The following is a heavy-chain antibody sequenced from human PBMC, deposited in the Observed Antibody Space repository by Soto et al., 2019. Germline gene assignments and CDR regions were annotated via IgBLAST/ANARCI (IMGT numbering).Heavy chain of an antibody. D-gene: IGHD6-6*01. CDR3: ATGSIAARRGIGDY. CDR1: GFTFNRYA. J-gene: IGHJ4*02. V-gene: IGHV3-23*01. CDR2: ISGRGGST. Sequence: GRSPGLSCAAPGFTFNRYAMTCARQAPGKGLEWVAAISGRGGSTYYADSGKGRCTISRDTSKNTLYLQMTSLRAEDTAVYYYATGSIAARRGIGDYWGQGTLVTVSS.